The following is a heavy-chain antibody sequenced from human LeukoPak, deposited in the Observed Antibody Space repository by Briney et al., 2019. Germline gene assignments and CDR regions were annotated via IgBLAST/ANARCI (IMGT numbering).Heavy chain of an antibody. CDR3: ARDRDGYSY. D-gene: IGHD5-24*01. CDR2: IYYSGS. CDR1: GGSISSYY. V-gene: IGHV4-59*01. Sequence: PSETLSLTCTVSGGSISSYYWSWIRQPPGKGLEWIGYIYYSGSKYNPSLKSRVTISVDTSKNQFSLRLSSVTAADTAVYYCARDRDGYSYWGQGALVTVSS. J-gene: IGHJ4*02.